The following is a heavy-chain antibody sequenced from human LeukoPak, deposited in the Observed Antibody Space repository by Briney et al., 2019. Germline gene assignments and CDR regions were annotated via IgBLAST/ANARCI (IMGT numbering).Heavy chain of an antibody. CDR2: IYTSGST. J-gene: IGHJ6*03. Sequence: SETLSLTCTVSGGSISSYYWSWIRQPAGKGLEWIGRIYTSGSTNYNPSLKSRVTISVDTSKNQFSLKLSSVTAADTAVYYCASTYDFWSGYSLDYYYYMDVWGKGTTVTVSS. CDR3: ASTYDFWSGYSLDYYYYMDV. CDR1: GGSISSYY. D-gene: IGHD3-3*01. V-gene: IGHV4-4*07.